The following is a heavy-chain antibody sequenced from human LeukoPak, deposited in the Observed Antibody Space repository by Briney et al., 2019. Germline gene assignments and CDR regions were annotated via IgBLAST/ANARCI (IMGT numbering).Heavy chain of an antibody. V-gene: IGHV3-66*01. D-gene: IGHD1-1*01. CDR2: IYSGGST. CDR1: GFTVSSNY. J-gene: IGHJ6*03. CDR3: ARSSRQKLEHYDYYYIDV. Sequence: GGSLRLSCAASGFTVSSNYMSWVRQAPGKGLEWVSVIYSGGSTYYADSVKGRFTISRDNSKNTLYLQMNSLRAEDTAVYYCARSSRQKLEHYDYYYIDVWGKGTTVTVSS.